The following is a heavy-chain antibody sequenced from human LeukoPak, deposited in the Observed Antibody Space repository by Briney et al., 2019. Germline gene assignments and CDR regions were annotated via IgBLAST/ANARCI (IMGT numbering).Heavy chain of an antibody. CDR3: ARGSYDFWSGYFEPQFGY. CDR2: ISSSSSYI. J-gene: IGHJ4*02. D-gene: IGHD3-3*01. V-gene: IGHV3-21*01. CDR1: GFTFSSYS. Sequence: TGGSLRLSCAASGFTFSSYSMNWVRQAPGKGLEWVSSISSSSSYIYYADSVKGRFTISRDNAKNSLYLQMNSLRAEDTAVYYCARGSYDFWSGYFEPQFGYWGQGTLVTVSS.